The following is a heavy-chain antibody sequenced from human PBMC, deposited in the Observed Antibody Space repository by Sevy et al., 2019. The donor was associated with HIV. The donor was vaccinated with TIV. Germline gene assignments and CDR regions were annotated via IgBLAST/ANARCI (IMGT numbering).Heavy chain of an antibody. V-gene: IGHV4-4*07. CDR2: IYTSGST. D-gene: IGHD6-19*01. CDR3: ARGGGLAVAGPGAFDI. J-gene: IGHJ3*02. Sequence: SETLSLTCTVSGGSISSYYWSWIRQPAGKGLEWIGRIYTSGSTNYNPSLKSRVTMSVATSKNQFSLKLSSVTAADTAVFYCARGGGLAVAGPGAFDIWGQGTMVTVSS. CDR1: GGSISSYY.